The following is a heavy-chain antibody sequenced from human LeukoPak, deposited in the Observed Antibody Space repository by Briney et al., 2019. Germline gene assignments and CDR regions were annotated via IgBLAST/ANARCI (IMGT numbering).Heavy chain of an antibody. CDR2: ISAYNGNT. CDR3: ARVWGGTGESDVDALDI. D-gene: IGHD3-16*01. CDR1: GYTFTSYG. J-gene: IGHJ3*02. V-gene: IGHV1-18*01. Sequence: ASVKVSCKASGYTFTSYGISWVRQAPGQGLEWMGWISAYNGNTNYAQKLQGRVTMTTDTSTSTAYMELRSLRSDDTAVYYCARVWGGTGESDVDALDIWGQGTMVTVSS.